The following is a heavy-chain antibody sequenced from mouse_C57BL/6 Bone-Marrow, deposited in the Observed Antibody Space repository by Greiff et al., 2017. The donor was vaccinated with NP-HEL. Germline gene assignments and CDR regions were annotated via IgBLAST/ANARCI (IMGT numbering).Heavy chain of an antibody. Sequence: VKLVESGAELARPGASVKLSCKASGYTFTSYGISWVKQRTGQGLEWIGEIYPRSGNTYYNEKFKGKATLTADKSSSTAYMELRSLTSEDSAVYFCARSDSSGPAMDYWGQGTSVTVSS. CDR3: ARSDSSGPAMDY. D-gene: IGHD3-2*02. J-gene: IGHJ4*01. CDR2: IYPRSGNT. V-gene: IGHV1-81*01. CDR1: GYTFTSYG.